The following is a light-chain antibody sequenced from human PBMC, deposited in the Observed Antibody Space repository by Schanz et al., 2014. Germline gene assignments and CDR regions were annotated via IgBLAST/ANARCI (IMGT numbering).Light chain of an antibody. CDR1: SSDVGAYNF. J-gene: IGLJ3*02. V-gene: IGLV2-8*01. Sequence: QSALTQPPSASGSPGQSVTISCTGTSSDVGAYNFVSWYEQHPGKAPKLMINEVNKRPSGVPARFSGSKSGTSASLAINGLQSEDEADYYCATWDDSLSARVIGGGTKLIVL. CDR3: ATWDDSLSARV. CDR2: EVN.